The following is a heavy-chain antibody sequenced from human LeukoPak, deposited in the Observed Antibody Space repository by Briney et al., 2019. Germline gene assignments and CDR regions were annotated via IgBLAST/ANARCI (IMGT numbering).Heavy chain of an antibody. Sequence: PSETLSLTCGLFGRSIIGYHWNWIRQSPGKGLEWIGEINHSGSANYSPSFKSRVTISLDTSKNQFSLELRSVTAADTAVYYCARDPTTVVSVPYYFDDWGQGTLVTVSS. CDR1: GRSIIGYH. CDR3: ARDPTTVVSVPYYFDD. V-gene: IGHV4-34*01. D-gene: IGHD4-11*01. J-gene: IGHJ4*02. CDR2: INHSGSA.